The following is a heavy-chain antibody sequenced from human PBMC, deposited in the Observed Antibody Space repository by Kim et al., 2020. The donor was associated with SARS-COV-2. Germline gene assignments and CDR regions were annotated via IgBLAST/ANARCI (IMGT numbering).Heavy chain of an antibody. Sequence: GGSLRLSCVASGFTFSSYGMHWVRQAPGKGLEWVAVMWYDGSREHYADSVKGRFTISRDNSKNTLYLQMNSLRGEDTAVYDCATEKPQLAFDYWCQGSLV. CDR1: GFTFSSYG. J-gene: IGHJ4*02. CDR3: ATEKPQLAFDY. CDR2: MWYDGSRE. V-gene: IGHV3-30*02. D-gene: IGHD6-19*01.